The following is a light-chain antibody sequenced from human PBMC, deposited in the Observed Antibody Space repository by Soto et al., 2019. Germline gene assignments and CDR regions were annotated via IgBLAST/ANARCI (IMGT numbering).Light chain of an antibody. V-gene: IGKV1-6*01. CDR1: QAISSH. Sequence: AIQLTQSPSSLSASVGDRVTITCRASQAISSHLAWYQQKPGKAPTLLIYAASNLQSGVPSRFRGSRSGTEFTLTVSSLQPEDCATYYCLQDHDDSWTFGQGTKVDIK. CDR2: AAS. CDR3: LQDHDDSWT. J-gene: IGKJ1*01.